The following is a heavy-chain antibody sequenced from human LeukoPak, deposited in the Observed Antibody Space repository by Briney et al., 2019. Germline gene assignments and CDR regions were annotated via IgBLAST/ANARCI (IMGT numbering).Heavy chain of an antibody. D-gene: IGHD3-10*01. V-gene: IGHV4-39*01. J-gene: IGHJ4*02. CDR3: ARHRDGSGSYYPPGAFDY. CDR1: GGSISSSSYY. CDR2: IYYGGST. Sequence: KPSETLSLTCTVSGGSISSSSYYWGWIRQPPGKGLEWIGSIYYGGSTYYNPSLKSRVTISVDTSKNQFSLKLSSVTAADTAVYYCARHRDGSGSYYPPGAFDYWGQGTLVTVSS.